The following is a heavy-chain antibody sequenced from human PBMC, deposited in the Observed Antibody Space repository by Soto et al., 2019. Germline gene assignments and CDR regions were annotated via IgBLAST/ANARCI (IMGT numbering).Heavy chain of an antibody. V-gene: IGHV4-59*08. CDR3: ARLGGYYQALDS. CDR1: GVSLSSYY. Sequence: PSETLSLTCTVSGVSLSSYYWSWIRQPPGKGLEWIGYIYYAGSTTYNPSLKSRVTISLDTSKNQVSLELTSVTAADTAVYYCARLGGYYQALDSWGQGTLVTVSS. J-gene: IGHJ4*02. D-gene: IGHD3-3*01. CDR2: IYYAGST.